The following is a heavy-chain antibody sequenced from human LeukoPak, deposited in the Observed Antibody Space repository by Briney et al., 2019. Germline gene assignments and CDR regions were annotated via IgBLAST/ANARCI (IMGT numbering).Heavy chain of an antibody. V-gene: IGHV4-38-2*01. Sequence: GSLKLSCAASGFTFSDYSMNWVRQAPGKGLEWIGSIYYSGSTYYNPSLKSRVTISVDTSKNQFSLKLSSVTAADTAVYYCARLQVHYYYYMDVWGKGTTVTVSS. J-gene: IGHJ6*03. CDR1: GFTFSDYS. CDR2: IYYSGST. CDR3: ARLQVHYYYYMDV. D-gene: IGHD1-1*01.